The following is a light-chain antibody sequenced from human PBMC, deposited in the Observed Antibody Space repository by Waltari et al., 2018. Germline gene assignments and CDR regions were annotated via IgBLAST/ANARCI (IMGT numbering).Light chain of an antibody. V-gene: IGKV1-39*01. CDR1: QSISYN. CDR2: AAS. Sequence: DIQMSQSPSSLSASLGDRVTITCLASQSISYNLNWYQQRPGEAPKLLIYAASSLQSGVPSRFSGSGSGTDFILTISSLQPEDFASYYCQQSYRTPLTFGGGTKVEIK. J-gene: IGKJ4*01. CDR3: QQSYRTPLT.